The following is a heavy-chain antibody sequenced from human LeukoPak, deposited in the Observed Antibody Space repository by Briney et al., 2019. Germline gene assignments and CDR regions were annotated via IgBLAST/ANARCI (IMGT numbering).Heavy chain of an antibody. Sequence: GASVKVSCKASGYTFTGYYMHWVRQAPGKGLEWVSAISGSGGSTYYADSVKGRFTISRDNSKNTLYLQMNSLRAEDTAVYYCAKEHRWLQWIDYWGQGTLVTVSS. J-gene: IGHJ4*02. CDR2: ISGSGGST. D-gene: IGHD5-24*01. CDR3: AKEHRWLQWIDY. CDR1: GYTFTGYY. V-gene: IGHV3-23*01.